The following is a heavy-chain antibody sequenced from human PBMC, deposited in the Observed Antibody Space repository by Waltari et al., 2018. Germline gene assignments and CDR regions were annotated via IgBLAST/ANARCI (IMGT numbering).Heavy chain of an antibody. CDR1: GGSFSGYY. D-gene: IGHD2-2*01. CDR2: INHSGST. Sequence: QVQLQQWGAGLLKPSETLSLTCAVYGGSFSGYYWRWIRQPPGKGLEWIGEINHSGSTNYNPSLKSRVIISVDTSKNQFSLKLSSVTAADTAVYYCARVEVGCSSTSCYGFDYWGQGTLVTVSS. CDR3: ARVEVGCSSTSCYGFDY. J-gene: IGHJ4*02. V-gene: IGHV4-34*01.